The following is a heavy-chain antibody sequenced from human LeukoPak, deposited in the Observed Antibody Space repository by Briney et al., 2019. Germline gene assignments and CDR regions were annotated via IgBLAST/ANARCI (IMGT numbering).Heavy chain of an antibody. CDR3: AKDDGVGYSSRRAAFDI. J-gene: IGHJ3*02. CDR1: GFTFDDYA. CDR2: INWDGSDM. Sequence: QPGRSLRLSCAASGFTFDDYAMHWVRQAPGKGLEWVSGINWDGSDMGYADSVKGRFTISRDNAKNSLYLQMNSLRAEDTALYYCAKDDGVGYSSRRAAFDIWGQGTMVTVSS. D-gene: IGHD6-13*01. V-gene: IGHV3-9*01.